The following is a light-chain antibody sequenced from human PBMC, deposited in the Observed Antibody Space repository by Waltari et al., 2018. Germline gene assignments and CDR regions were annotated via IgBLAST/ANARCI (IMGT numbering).Light chain of an antibody. CDR1: DIGSKS. CDR3: QVWDSRSNRAI. V-gene: IGLV3-21*04. Sequence: YELTQPPSVSVASGETATITCEGDDIGSKSVKWYKLKPGQAPVLAIYDDDYQHSGIPERVSGSNPGDTATLTISRVEAGDEADYYCQVWDSRSNRAIFGGRTKVTVV. CDR2: DDD. J-gene: IGLJ2*01.